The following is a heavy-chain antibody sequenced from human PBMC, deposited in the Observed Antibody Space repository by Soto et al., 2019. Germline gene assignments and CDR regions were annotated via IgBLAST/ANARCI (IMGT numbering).Heavy chain of an antibody. CDR3: ARGYYDSSGWYFDY. D-gene: IGHD3-22*01. V-gene: IGHV3-21*01. CDR2: ISSSSSYI. Sequence: EVQLVESGGGLVKPGGSLRLSCAASGFTFSSYSMNWVRQAPGKGLEWVSYISSSSSYIYYADSVKGRFTISRDNAKNSLYLQMNSLRGEDTAVYYCARGYYDSSGWYFDYWGQGTLVTVSS. J-gene: IGHJ4*02. CDR1: GFTFSSYS.